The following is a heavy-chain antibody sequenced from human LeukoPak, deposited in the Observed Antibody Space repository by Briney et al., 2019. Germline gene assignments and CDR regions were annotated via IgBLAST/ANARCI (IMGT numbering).Heavy chain of an antibody. CDR1: GFSFSSSW. D-gene: IGHD6-19*01. V-gene: IGHV3-7*03. CDR2: LKQDAYQT. Sequence: GGSLRLSCAASGFSFSSSWMAWVRQAPGQGLEWVANLKQDAYQTFYLESVKGRFTISRDNAKNSLYLYMNSLRVEDTAMYYCARDRRSGLDHWGQGALVTVSS. J-gene: IGHJ4*02. CDR3: ARDRRSGLDH.